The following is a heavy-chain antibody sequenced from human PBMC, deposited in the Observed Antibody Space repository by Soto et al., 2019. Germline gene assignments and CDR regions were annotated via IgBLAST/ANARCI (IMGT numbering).Heavy chain of an antibody. D-gene: IGHD2-2*01. CDR3: ARQRGRHCSCTSCPPCRALEI. J-gene: IGHJ3*02. Sequence: GESLKISCKGSGYSFTSYWIGWVRQMPGKGLEWMGIIYPGDSDTRYSPSFQGQVTISADKSISTAYLQWSSLKASDTAMYYCARQRGRHCSCTSCPPCRALEIWGQGTMVT. CDR1: GYSFTSYW. V-gene: IGHV5-51*01. CDR2: IYPGDSDT.